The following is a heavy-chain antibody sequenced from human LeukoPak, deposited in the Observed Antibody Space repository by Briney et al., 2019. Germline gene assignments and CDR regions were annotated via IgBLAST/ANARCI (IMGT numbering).Heavy chain of an antibody. CDR1: GYTFTSYA. Sequence: ASVKVSCKASGYTFTSYAMHWVRQAPGQRLEWMGWINAGNGNTKYSQKFQGRVTITRDTSASTAYMELSSLRSEDTAVYYCARRSYTDIVVVSAAMDEDWFDPRGQGTLVTVSS. CDR3: ARRSYTDIVVVSAAMDEDWFDP. D-gene: IGHD2-2*01. V-gene: IGHV1-3*01. J-gene: IGHJ5*02. CDR2: INAGNGNT.